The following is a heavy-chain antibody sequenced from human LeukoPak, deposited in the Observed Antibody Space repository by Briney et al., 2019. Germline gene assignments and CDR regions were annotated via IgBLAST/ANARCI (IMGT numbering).Heavy chain of an antibody. CDR1: RFTVSDYW. V-gene: IGHV3-74*01. CDR2: INSDGRIT. D-gene: IGHD3-10*01. Sequence: GGSLRLSCAASRFTVSDYWMHWVRQAPGKGLVWVSRINSDGRITNYADSVKGRFTISRDNAKNTLFLKMKSLRVEDTAVYFCVLHPPYGSGGYIDSWGQGTLVTVSS. CDR3: VLHPPYGSGGYIDS. J-gene: IGHJ4*02.